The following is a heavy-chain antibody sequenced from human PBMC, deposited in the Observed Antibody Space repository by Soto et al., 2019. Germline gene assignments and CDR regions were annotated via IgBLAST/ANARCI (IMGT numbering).Heavy chain of an antibody. J-gene: IGHJ4*02. Sequence: SETLSLTCTFSGDSIISYYRSWLRQPPGKGLEWIGYIYYSGSTNYNPSLKSRVTISEDTPKNQFSLKLTSVTAADTAVYYCARCVATIGHWGQGTLVTVSS. V-gene: IGHV4-59*01. CDR2: IYYSGST. D-gene: IGHD5-12*01. CDR1: GDSIISYY. CDR3: ARCVATIGH.